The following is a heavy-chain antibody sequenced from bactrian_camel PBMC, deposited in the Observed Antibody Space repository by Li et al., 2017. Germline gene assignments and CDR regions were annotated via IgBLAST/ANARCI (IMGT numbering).Heavy chain of an antibody. V-gene: IGHV3S40*01. CDR2: IDTGGGNT. CDR3: KADRPAITWDGCRVYDT. CDR1: GFTFSSSD. J-gene: IGHJ6*01. Sequence: VQLVESGGGLVQPGGSLRLSCTASGFTFSSSDMSWGRQIPGKGLEWVSGIDTGGGNTYYADSVKGRFTISRDNAKNTLYLQMNSLKTEVTAMYYCKADRPAITWDGCRVYDTWGQGTQVTVS. D-gene: IGHD3*01.